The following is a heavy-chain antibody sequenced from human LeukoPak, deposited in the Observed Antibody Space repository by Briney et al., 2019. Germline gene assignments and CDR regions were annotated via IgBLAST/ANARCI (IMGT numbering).Heavy chain of an antibody. Sequence: SETLSLTCTVSGGSISSYYWSWIRQPPGKGLEWIGYIYYSGSTNYNPSLKSRVTISVDTSKNQFSLKLSSVTAADTAVYYCARARYSGSIDYWGQGTLVTVSS. CDR3: ARARYSGSIDY. D-gene: IGHD6-13*01. CDR1: GGSISSYY. V-gene: IGHV4-59*01. J-gene: IGHJ4*02. CDR2: IYYSGST.